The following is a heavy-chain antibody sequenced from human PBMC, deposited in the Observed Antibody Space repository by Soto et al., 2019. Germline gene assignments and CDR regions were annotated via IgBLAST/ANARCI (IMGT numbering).Heavy chain of an antibody. CDR3: ASGKIVVPAATLDY. D-gene: IGHD2-2*01. CDR2: IIPIFGTA. Sequence: GASVKVSCKASGGTFSSYAIIWVRQAPGQGLEWMGGIIPIFGTANYAQKFQGRVTITADESTSTAYMELSSLRSEDTAVYYCASGKIVVPAATLDYWGQGTLVTVSS. J-gene: IGHJ4*02. CDR1: GGTFSSYA. V-gene: IGHV1-69*13.